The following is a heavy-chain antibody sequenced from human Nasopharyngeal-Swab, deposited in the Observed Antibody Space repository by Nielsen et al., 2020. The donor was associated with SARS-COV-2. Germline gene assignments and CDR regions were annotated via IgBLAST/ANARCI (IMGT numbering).Heavy chain of an antibody. CDR2: MKPSGIT. CDR3: AGHPADFDY. D-gene: IGHD6-25*01. Sequence: SETLSLTCAVYGGSVSDYHWSWIRQPPGKGLEWIGEMKPSGITNYNPSLKSRVAISIDTSKNQSFLNLRSVTAADTAVYYCAGHPADFDYWGQGTLITVSS. CDR1: GGSVSDYH. V-gene: IGHV4-34*01. J-gene: IGHJ4*02.